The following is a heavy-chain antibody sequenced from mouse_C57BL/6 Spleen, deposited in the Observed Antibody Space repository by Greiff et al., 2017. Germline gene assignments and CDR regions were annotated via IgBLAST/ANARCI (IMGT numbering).Heavy chain of an antibody. CDR3: AAWVLRAHFGY. J-gene: IGHJ2*01. Sequence: VQLQQSGPELVKPGASVKISCKASGYAFSSYWMNWVKQRPGKGLEWIGRIYPGDGDTNYNGKFKGKATLTADKSSSTAYMLLSSLTSEDSAVYFYAAWVLRAHFGYWGQGTTLTVAS. CDR1: GYAFSSYW. D-gene: IGHD2-3*01. CDR2: IYPGDGDT. V-gene: IGHV1-82*01.